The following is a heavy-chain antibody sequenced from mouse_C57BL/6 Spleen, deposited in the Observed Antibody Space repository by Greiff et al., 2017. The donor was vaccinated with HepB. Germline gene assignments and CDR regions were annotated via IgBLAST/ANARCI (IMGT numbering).Heavy chain of an antibody. CDR3: ARGGYDYDGGFAY. J-gene: IGHJ3*01. Sequence: QVQLQQSGAELAKPGASVKLSCKASGYTFTSYWMHWVKQRPGQGLEWIGYINPSSGYTKYNQKFKDKATLTADKSSSTAYMQLSSLTYEDSAVYCCARGGYDYDGGFAYWGQGTLVTVSA. CDR2: INPSSGYT. V-gene: IGHV1-7*01. CDR1: GYTFTSYW. D-gene: IGHD2-4*01.